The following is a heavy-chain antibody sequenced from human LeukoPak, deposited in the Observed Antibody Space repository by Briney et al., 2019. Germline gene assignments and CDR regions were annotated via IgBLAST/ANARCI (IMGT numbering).Heavy chain of an antibody. CDR1: GYTLTELS. D-gene: IGHD6-19*01. V-gene: IGHV1-24*01. J-gene: IGHJ4*02. CDR2: FAPEDGKT. Sequence: GASVKISYKLSGYTLTELSIHWVRLAPGKGLEWMGGFAPEDGKTVSPQKFQGRVTMTEDTVTDIAYMELSSLRSEDTAVYYCASFASRVPMAGTTDYWGQGTLVTVSS. CDR3: ASFASRVPMAGTTDY.